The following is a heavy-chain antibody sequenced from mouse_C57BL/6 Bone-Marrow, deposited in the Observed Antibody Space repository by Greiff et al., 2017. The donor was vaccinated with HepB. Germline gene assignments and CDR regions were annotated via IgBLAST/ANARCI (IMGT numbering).Heavy chain of an antibody. V-gene: IGHV1-59*01. D-gene: IGHD1-1*01. CDR2: IDPSDSYT. Sequence: VQLQQPGAELVRPGTSVKLSCKASGYTFTSYWMHWVKQRPGQGLEWIGVIDPSDSYTNYNQKFKGKATLTVDTSSSTAYMQLSSLTSEDSAVYYYARSPYYYGSSYCYAVDYWGQGTSGTVSS. CDR1: GYTFTSYW. CDR3: ARSPYYYGSSYCYAVDY. J-gene: IGHJ4*01.